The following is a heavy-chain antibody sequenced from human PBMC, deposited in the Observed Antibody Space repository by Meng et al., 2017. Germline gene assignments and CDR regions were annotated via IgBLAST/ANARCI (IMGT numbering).Heavy chain of an antibody. D-gene: IGHD3-10*01. J-gene: IGHJ4*02. V-gene: IGHV3-30*04. CDR2: ISYDGSNI. CDR1: GFTFSSYA. Sequence: GESLKISCAASGFTFSSYAMHWVRQAPGKGLEWVAVISYDGSNIYYADSVKGRFTISRDNSKNTLYLQMNSLRAEDTAVYYCARDPYYYGSGSLDCWGQGTLVTVSS. CDR3: ARDPYYYGSGSLDC.